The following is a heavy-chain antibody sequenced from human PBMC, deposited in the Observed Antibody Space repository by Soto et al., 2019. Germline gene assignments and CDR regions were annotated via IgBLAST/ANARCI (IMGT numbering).Heavy chain of an antibody. CDR3: AKGPRYYYGMDV. Sequence: ASVKVSCKASGYTFTSYAMHWVRQAPGQRLEWMGWINAGNGNTKYSQKFQGRVTITRDTSASTAYMELSSLRSEDTAVYYCAKGPRYYYGMDVWGQGTKVTVSS. CDR2: INAGNGNT. V-gene: IGHV1-3*01. CDR1: GYTFTSYA. J-gene: IGHJ6*02.